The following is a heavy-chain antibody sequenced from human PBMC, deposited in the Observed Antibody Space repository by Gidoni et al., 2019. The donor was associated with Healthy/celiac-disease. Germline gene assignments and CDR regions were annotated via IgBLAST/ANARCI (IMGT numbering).Heavy chain of an antibody. Sequence: EVQLVESGGGLVQPGGSLRLSCAASGFTFSSYDMHWVRQATGKGLEWVSAIGTAGDPYYPGSVKGRFTISRENAKNSLYLQMNSLRAGDTAVYYCARGRYDFWSGSIGFDYWGQGTLVTVSS. D-gene: IGHD3-3*01. CDR2: IGTAGDP. V-gene: IGHV3-13*05. J-gene: IGHJ4*02. CDR3: ARGRYDFWSGSIGFDY. CDR1: GFTFSSYD.